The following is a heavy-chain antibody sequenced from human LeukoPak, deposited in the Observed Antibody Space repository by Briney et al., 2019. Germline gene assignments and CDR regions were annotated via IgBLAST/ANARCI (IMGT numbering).Heavy chain of an antibody. CDR3: ARYVDTAMGRSGC. J-gene: IGHJ4*02. CDR2: INPNSSGT. D-gene: IGHD5-18*01. V-gene: IGHV1-2*02. CDR1: GYTFTGYY. Sequence: GASVKVSCKASGYTFTGYYMHWVRQAPGQGLEWMGWINPNSSGTNYAQKFQGRVTMTRDTSISTAYMELSRLRSDDTAVYYCARYVDTAMGRSGCWGQGTLVTVSS.